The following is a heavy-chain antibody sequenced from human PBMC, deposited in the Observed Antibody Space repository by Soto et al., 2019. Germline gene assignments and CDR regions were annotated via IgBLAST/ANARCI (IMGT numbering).Heavy chain of an antibody. CDR3: ARGDCSRGSCSPGRF. D-gene: IGHD2-15*01. Sequence: QVQLVQSGAEVKKPGTSVKVSCKASGYTFTSYGISWVRQAPGQGLEWMGWISAYNGNTNYAQNLQGRVTMTTDTSTSTAYMQLRSLRADDTAVYYCARGDCSRGSCSPGRFWRQGTLVTVSS. CDR2: ISAYNGNT. V-gene: IGHV1-18*01. CDR1: GYTFTSYG. J-gene: IGHJ4*02.